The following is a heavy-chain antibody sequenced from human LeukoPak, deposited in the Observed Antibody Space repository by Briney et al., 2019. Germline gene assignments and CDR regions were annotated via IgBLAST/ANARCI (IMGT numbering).Heavy chain of an antibody. D-gene: IGHD2-15*01. Sequence: GGSLRLSCAASGFTVSSNYMSWVRQAPGKGLEWVSYISSSSDTIYYADSVKGRFTISRDNAKNSLYLQMNSLRDEDTAVYYCARDGYCSSGSCYGSYDYGGQGTLVTVSS. CDR1: GFTVSSNY. CDR3: ARDGYCSSGSCYGSYDY. V-gene: IGHV3-48*02. J-gene: IGHJ4*02. CDR2: ISSSSDTI.